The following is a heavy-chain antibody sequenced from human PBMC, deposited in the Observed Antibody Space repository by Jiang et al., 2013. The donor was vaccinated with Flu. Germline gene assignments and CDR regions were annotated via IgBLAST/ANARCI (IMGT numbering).Heavy chain of an antibody. CDR2: INPNTGNT. D-gene: IGHD5-18*01. Sequence: VQLVESGAEVKKPGASVKVSCKASGYTFSDYYIHWVRQAPGQGLEWMGWINPNTGNTNYAQNFRGRVTMTRDTSISTAYMQLSSLTSDDTAVYYCARIRALRTALGDFHYWGQGTLVTVS. CDR1: GYTFSDYY. CDR3: ARIRALRTALGDFHY. V-gene: IGHV1-2*02. J-gene: IGHJ4*02.